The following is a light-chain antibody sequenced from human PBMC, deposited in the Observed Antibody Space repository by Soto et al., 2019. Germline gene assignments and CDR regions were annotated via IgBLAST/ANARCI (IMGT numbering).Light chain of an antibody. V-gene: IGKV3-15*01. CDR2: RAS. CDR3: QQFHNWPPWT. J-gene: IGKJ1*01. CDR1: QSVNSN. Sequence: EIVLTQSQATLSLSPGESATLSCRASQSVNSNLAWYQQKPGQAPRLLIYRASTRATGIPARFSGSGYGTEFTLTISSLQSEDFAVYYCQQFHNWPPWTFGQGTKVDI.